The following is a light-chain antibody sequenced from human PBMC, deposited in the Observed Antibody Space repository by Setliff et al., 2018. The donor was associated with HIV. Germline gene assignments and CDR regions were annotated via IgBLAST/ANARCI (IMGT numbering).Light chain of an antibody. CDR1: ISDIGSYNF. Sequence: QSALTQPASVSGSPGQSITISCTGTISDIGSYNFVSWYQQHPGKAPKLMISDVSNRPSGVSNRFSGSKSGNTASLTISGLQAEDEADYYCSSYTSSTPLYVFGTGTKVTVL. V-gene: IGLV2-14*03. CDR3: SSYTSSTPLYV. J-gene: IGLJ1*01. CDR2: DVS.